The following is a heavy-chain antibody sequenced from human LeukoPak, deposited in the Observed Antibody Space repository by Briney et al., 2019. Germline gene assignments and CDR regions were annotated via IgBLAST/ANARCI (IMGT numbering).Heavy chain of an antibody. CDR2: TYYRSKWYK. CDR3: ARTDSGWLDY. J-gene: IGHJ4*02. D-gene: IGHD6-19*01. Sequence: SQTLSLTCAISGDSVSSNNAAWKWIRQSASRGLEWLGRTYYRSKWYKSYAVSVKSRITINPDTSKNQFSLQLNSVTPEDTAVYYCARTDSGWLDYWGQGTLVTVSS. V-gene: IGHV6-1*01. CDR1: GDSVSSNNAA.